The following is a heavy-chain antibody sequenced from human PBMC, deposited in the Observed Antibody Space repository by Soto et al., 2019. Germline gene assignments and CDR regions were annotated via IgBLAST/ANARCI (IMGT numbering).Heavy chain of an antibody. D-gene: IGHD2-21*02. CDR1: GYTFTGYY. CDR2: INPYTGGT. CDR3: ATQFHHCGGDCYRGPYFGMDV. V-gene: IGHV1-2*02. Sequence: GASVKVSCKASGYTFTGYYVLWVRQAPGQGPECMGWINPYTGGTKYAQKFQGRVTMTRDTSISTAYMELSKLISDDTAVYYCATQFHHCGGDCYRGPYFGMDVWGQGTTVTVSS. J-gene: IGHJ6*02.